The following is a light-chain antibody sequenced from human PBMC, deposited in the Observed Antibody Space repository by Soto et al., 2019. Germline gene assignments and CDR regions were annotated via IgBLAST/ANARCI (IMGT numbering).Light chain of an antibody. CDR2: EVS. J-gene: IGLJ1*01. CDR3: SSFTTSTTLYV. CDR1: SSDIGSYNY. V-gene: IGLV2-14*01. Sequence: QSALTQPGSVSGSPGQSITISCTGTSSDIGSYNYVSWYQQHPGKVPKLIIFEVSTRPSGVSNRFSGSKSGNTASLTISGLQADDEADYYCSSFTTSTTLYVFGTGTKVTVL.